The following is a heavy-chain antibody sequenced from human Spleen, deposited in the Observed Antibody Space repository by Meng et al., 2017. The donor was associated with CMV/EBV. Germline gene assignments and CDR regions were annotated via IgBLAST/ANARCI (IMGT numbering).Heavy chain of an antibody. CDR2: FNPNSGDA. J-gene: IGHJ4*02. D-gene: IGHD2-8*01. CDR1: GYTFTNYY. V-gene: IGHV1-2*06. CDR3: ARAGPEEKAPMAYYFDY. Sequence: ASVKVSCKASGYTFTNYYLHWLRQAPGQGLESMGRFNPNSGDANYAQKFRGRVTMTRDTSISTAYMELSRLRSDDTAVFYCARAGPEEKAPMAYYFDYWGQGTLVTVSS.